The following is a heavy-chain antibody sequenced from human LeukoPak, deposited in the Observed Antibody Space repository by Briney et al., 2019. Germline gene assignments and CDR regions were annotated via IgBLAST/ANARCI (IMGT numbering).Heavy chain of an antibody. CDR2: ISSSSTI. J-gene: IGHJ5*02. Sequence: GGSLRLSCAAFGFTFSSYGVNWVRQAPGKGLEWVSYISSSSTIYYADSVKGRFTISRDNAKNSLYLEMNSLRDEDTAVYYCAPDLASGSYVPWGQGTLVTVSS. D-gene: IGHD1-26*01. V-gene: IGHV3-48*02. CDR1: GFTFSSYG. CDR3: APDLASGSYVP.